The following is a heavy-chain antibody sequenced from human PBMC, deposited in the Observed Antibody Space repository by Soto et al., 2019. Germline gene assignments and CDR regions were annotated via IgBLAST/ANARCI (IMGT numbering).Heavy chain of an antibody. J-gene: IGHJ4*02. CDR2: ITSDGSST. CDR3: ASGGSSLNFDS. V-gene: IGHV3-74*01. D-gene: IGHD6-13*01. CDR1: GFTFRSYW. Sequence: EVQLVESGGGLVQPGGSLRLSCAASGFTFRSYWMQWVRQAPGKGLVWVSWITSDGSSTSYADSVKGRFTISRDNAKNTLFLQRNSLRAEDTAVYFCASGGSSLNFDSWGQGTLVTVSS.